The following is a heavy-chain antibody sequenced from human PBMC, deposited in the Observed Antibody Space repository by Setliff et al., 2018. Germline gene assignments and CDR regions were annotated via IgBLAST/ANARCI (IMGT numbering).Heavy chain of an antibody. J-gene: IGHJ3*02. D-gene: IGHD7-27*01. CDR1: GYTFTSYW. CDR3: ARQTGSGDDAFDI. CDR2: IYAGDSDT. V-gene: IGHV5-51*01. Sequence: PGESLKISCKGSGYTFTSYWIGWVRQMPGKGLEWMGIIYAGDSDTKYSPSFQGQVTISADKSISTAYLQWSSLKASDTAMYYCARQTGSGDDAFDIWGQGTMVTVSS.